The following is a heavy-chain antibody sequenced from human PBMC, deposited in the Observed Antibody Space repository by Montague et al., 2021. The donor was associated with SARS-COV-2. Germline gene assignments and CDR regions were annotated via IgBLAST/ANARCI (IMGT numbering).Heavy chain of an antibody. CDR2: IKNDGSEK. J-gene: IGHJ4*02. Sequence: SLRLSCAASGFTLVGYWMSWVRQPPGKGLEWVAHIKNDGSEKYYVDSVKGRFTISRDNAKNSLYLQMNSLRAEDTAVYYCARPRGCSGGRCSNFDYWGQGTLVPVSS. CDR3: ARPRGCSGGRCSNFDY. V-gene: IGHV3-7*01. CDR1: GFTLVGYW. D-gene: IGHD2-15*01.